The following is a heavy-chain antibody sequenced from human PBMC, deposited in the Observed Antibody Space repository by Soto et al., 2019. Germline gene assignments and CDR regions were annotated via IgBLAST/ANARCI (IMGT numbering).Heavy chain of an antibody. CDR3: ARRGVYYYMDV. CDR1: GGSISSSSYY. J-gene: IGHJ6*03. CDR2: IYYSGST. D-gene: IGHD1-26*01. Sequence: ETLSLTCTVSGGSISSSSYYWGWIRQPPGKGLEWIGSIYYSGSTYYNPSLKSRVTISVDTSKNQFSLKLSSVTAADTAVYYCARRGVYYYMDVWGKGTTVTVSS. V-gene: IGHV4-39*01.